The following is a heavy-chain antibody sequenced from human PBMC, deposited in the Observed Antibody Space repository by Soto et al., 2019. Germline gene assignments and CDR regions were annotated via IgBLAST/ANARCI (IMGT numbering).Heavy chain of an antibody. CDR3: APDPRHDSSNDALDI. CDR1: GYTLTELS. CDR2: FDPEDGET. J-gene: IGHJ3*02. V-gene: IGHV1-24*01. D-gene: IGHD2-2*01. Sequence: ASVKVSCKVSGYTLTELSMHWVRQAPGKGLEWMGGFDPEDGETIYAQKFQGRVTMTEDTSTDTAYMELSSLRSEDTAVYYCAPDPRHDSSNDALDIWGQGTMVTVSS.